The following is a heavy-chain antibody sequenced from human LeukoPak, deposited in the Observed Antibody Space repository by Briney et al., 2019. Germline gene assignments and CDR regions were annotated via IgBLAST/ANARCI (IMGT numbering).Heavy chain of an antibody. CDR3: ARGYGDYVLDY. CDR2: INHSGST. D-gene: IGHD4-17*01. V-gene: IGHV4-34*01. CDR1: GGSFSGYY. J-gene: IGHJ4*02. Sequence: SETLSLTCAVSGGSFSGYYWSWIRQPPGKGLEWIGEINHSGSTNYNPSLKSRVTISVDTSKNQFSLKLSSVTAADTAVYYCARGYGDYVLDYWGQGTLVTVSS.